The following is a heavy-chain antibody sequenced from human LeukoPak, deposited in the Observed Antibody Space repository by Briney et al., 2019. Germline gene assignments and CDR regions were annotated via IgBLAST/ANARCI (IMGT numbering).Heavy chain of an antibody. CDR3: AREADYYMDV. CDR1: GYSISSGYY. CDR2: IYYSGST. J-gene: IGHJ6*03. Sequence: PSETLSLTCAVSGYSISSGYYWSWIRQPPGKGLEWIGYIYYSGSTNYNPSLKSRVTISVDTSKNQFSLKLSSVTAADTAVYYCAREADYYMDVWGKGTTVTVSS. V-gene: IGHV4-61*01. D-gene: IGHD6-25*01.